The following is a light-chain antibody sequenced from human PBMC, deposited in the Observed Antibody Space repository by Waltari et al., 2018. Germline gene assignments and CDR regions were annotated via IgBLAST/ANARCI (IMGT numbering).Light chain of an antibody. CDR3: SSYTSTTDLV. CDR2: EVS. V-gene: IGLV2-14*01. J-gene: IGLJ3*02. Sequence: QSALTQPASVSGSPGQSITISCTGTASDVGGYTYVSWHQQHPVKAPKLIIFEVSYRPGEVTSGCWCSKSGKKDSLTISGLQPDEEADYNCSSYTSTTDLVFGGGTKVTVL. CDR1: ASDVGGYTY.